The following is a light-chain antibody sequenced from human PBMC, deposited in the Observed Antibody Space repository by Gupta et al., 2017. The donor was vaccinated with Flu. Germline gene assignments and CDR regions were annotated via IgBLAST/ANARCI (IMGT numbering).Light chain of an antibody. CDR3: QQYNNWPRT. V-gene: IGKV3-15*01. CDR1: QSVSSN. CDR2: GAS. J-gene: IGKJ1*01. Sequence: EIVMTQSPATLSVSPGERATLSCRASQSVSSNLAWYQQKPGQAPRLLIYGASTRATGIPARFSGSGSGTAFTLTISSLQSEDFAVYYCQQYNNWPRTFGQGTKVEIK.